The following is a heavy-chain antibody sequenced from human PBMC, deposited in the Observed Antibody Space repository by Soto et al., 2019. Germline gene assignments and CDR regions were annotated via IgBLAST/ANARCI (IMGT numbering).Heavy chain of an antibody. CDR2: ISGSGGST. J-gene: IGHJ2*01. CDR3: ATSIVLMVYAIPAYWYFDL. Sequence: GGSLRLSCAASGFTFSSYAMSWVRQAPGKGLEWVSAISGSGGSTYYADSVKGRFTISRDNSKKTLYLQMNSLRAEDTAVYYCATSIVLMVYAIPAYWYFDLWGRGTLVTVSS. D-gene: IGHD2-8*01. CDR1: GFTFSSYA. V-gene: IGHV3-23*01.